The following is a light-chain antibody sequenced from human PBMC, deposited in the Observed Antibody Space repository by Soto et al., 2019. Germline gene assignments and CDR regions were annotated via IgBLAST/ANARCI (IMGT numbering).Light chain of an antibody. J-gene: IGKJ4*01. CDR1: QNINNY. CDR2: GAS. CDR3: QQSDDSPPT. V-gene: IGKV1-39*01. Sequence: DIQMTQSPSTLSASVGDRVTITCRASQNINNYLNWDQQKPGKAPKCLNYGASSFQSGVPSRFSVRASGIDYTLTIISLQAEDIETYYCQQSDDSPPTIGGGNK.